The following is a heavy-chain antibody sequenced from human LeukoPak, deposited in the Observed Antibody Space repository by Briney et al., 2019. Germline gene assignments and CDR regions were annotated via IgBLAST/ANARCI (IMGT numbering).Heavy chain of an antibody. CDR2: INHSGST. Sequence: PSETLSLTCAVYGGSFSGYYWSWIRQPPGKGLEWIGEINHSGSTNYNPSLKSRVTISVDTSKKQFSLKLSSVTAADTAVYYCARARPPNYYDRLYYFDYWGQGTLVTVSS. V-gene: IGHV4-34*01. CDR1: GGSFSGYY. D-gene: IGHD3-22*01. J-gene: IGHJ4*02. CDR3: ARARPPNYYDRLYYFDY.